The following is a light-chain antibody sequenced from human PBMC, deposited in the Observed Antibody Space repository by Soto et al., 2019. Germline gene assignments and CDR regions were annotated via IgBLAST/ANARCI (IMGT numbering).Light chain of an antibody. Sequence: DIQMTQSPSSLSASVGDRVTSTCRASQGISNYLAWYQQKPGKVPKLLIYAASTLQSGVPSRFSGSGAVTYFTLTISSLQPGDVATYYCQQYNGAPGTFGPGTKVEIK. CDR2: AAS. CDR1: QGISNY. V-gene: IGKV1-27*01. J-gene: IGKJ1*01. CDR3: QQYNGAPGT.